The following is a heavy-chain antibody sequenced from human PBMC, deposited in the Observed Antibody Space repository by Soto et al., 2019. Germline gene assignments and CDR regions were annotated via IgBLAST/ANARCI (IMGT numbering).Heavy chain of an antibody. CDR2: ISNSGST. Sequence: GGSILTGGHYCTWIRQSPGKGLEWIVYISNSGSTCYNPSLKTRLSMSVDRSKNQFTLRLTSVTAADTAVYFCATESGSTYGYFDHWGQGTQVTVSS. J-gene: IGHJ4*02. CDR3: ATESGSTYGYFDH. CDR1: GGSILTGGHY. D-gene: IGHD5-18*01. V-gene: IGHV4-30-4*01.